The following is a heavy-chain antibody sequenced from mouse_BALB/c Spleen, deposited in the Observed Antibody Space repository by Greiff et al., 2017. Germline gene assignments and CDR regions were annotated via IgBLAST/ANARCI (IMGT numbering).Heavy chain of an antibody. V-gene: IGHV14-3*02. D-gene: IGHD2-3*01. CDR1: GFNIKDTY. CDR2: IDPANGNT. J-gene: IGHJ3*01. CDR3: ARWFPIYDGYYVWFAY. Sequence: EVQLQQSGAELVKPGASVKLSCTASGFNIKDTYMHWVKQRPEQGLEWIGRIDPANGNTKYDPKFQGKATITADTSSNTAYLQLSSLTSEDTAVYYCARWFPIYDGYYVWFAYWGQGTLVTVSA.